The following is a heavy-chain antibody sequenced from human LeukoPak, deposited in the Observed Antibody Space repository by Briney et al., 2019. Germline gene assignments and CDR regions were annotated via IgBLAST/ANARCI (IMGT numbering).Heavy chain of an antibody. CDR1: GGSFSGYY. CDR2: INHSGST. V-gene: IGHV4-34*01. J-gene: IGHJ3*02. Sequence: PSETLSLTCAVYGGSFSGYYWSWIRQPTGKGLEWIGEINHSGSTNYNPSLKSRVTISVDTSKNQFSLKLSSVTAADTAVYYCARAKSVEMATIRAFDIWGQGTMVTVSS. CDR3: ARAKSVEMATIRAFDI. D-gene: IGHD5-24*01.